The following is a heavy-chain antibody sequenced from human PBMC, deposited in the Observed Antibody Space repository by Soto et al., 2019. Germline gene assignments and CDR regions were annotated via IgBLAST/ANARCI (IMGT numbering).Heavy chain of an antibody. Sequence: ASVKVSCKASGYTFTSYDINWVRQATGQGLEWMGWMNPNSGNTGYAQKFQGRVTMTRNTSISTAYMELSSLRSEDTAVYYCARGKFENYGSGSPYWYMDVWGKGTTVTVS. CDR1: GYTFTSYD. D-gene: IGHD3-10*01. J-gene: IGHJ6*03. CDR2: MNPNSGNT. V-gene: IGHV1-8*01. CDR3: ARGKFENYGSGSPYWYMDV.